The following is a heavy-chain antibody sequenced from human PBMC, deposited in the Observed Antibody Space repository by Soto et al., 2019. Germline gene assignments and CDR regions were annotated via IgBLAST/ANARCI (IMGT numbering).Heavy chain of an antibody. CDR1: GGSISSSSYY. J-gene: IGHJ3*02. V-gene: IGHV4-39*01. CDR3: VRRGSSSSFAFDI. Sequence: SETLSLTCTVSGGSISSSSYYWGWIRQPPGKGLEWIGSIYYSGSTYYNPSLKSRVTISVDTSKNQFSLKLSSVTAADTAVYYCVRRGSSSSFAFDIWGQGTMVTVSS. CDR2: IYYSGST. D-gene: IGHD6-6*01.